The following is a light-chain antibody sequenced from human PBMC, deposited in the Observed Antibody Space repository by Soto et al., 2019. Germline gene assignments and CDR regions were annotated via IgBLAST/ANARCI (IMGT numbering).Light chain of an antibody. J-gene: IGKJ2*01. Sequence: EIVMTQSPATLSVSPGERATLSCRASQSVRSNLAWYQQKPSQAPRLLIYAASTRATGIPARFSGSGSGTEFTLTISSLQSEDFAVYYCQQYNNWLLYTFGQGTKLEIK. V-gene: IGKV3-15*01. CDR1: QSVRSN. CDR2: AAS. CDR3: QQYNNWLLYT.